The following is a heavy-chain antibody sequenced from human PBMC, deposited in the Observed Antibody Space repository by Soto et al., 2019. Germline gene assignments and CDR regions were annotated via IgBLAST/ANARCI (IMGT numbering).Heavy chain of an antibody. CDR2: IYYSGST. V-gene: IGHV4-59*01. J-gene: IGHJ6*03. Sequence: SETLSLTCTVSGGSISTDYWSWIRQPPGKGLEWIGYIYYSGSTNYNPSLKSRVTLSVDTSKNQFSLKLSSVTAADTAVYYCARRHGNYYYMDVWGKGTTVTVSS. CDR3: ARRHGNYYYMDV. CDR1: GGSISTDY.